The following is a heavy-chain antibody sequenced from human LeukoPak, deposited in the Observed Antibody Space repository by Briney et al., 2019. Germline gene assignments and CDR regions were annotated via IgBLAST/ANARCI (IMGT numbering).Heavy chain of an antibody. Sequence: GGSLRLSCAASGFSFDTHGMHWVRQAPGKGLEWVAVIWYDGSKKYYADSVKGRFTITRDNSKKSLFLQMNSLRAEDTALYYCARDVFADSSGGSFDFWGQGTLVTVSS. CDR2: IWYDGSKK. D-gene: IGHD3-16*01. CDR3: ARDVFADSSGGSFDF. J-gene: IGHJ4*02. CDR1: GFSFDTHG. V-gene: IGHV3-33*01.